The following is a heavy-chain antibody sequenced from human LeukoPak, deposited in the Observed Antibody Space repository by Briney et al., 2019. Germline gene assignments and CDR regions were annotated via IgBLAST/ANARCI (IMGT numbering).Heavy chain of an antibody. CDR1: GFTFSTYW. D-gene: IGHD3-16*01. J-gene: IGHJ4*02. CDR3: XXXTWGERVMQWYIDY. Sequence: GESLRLSCAASGFTFSTYWMSWVRQAPGKGLEWVANIKEDGSDKYYADSVKGRFTISRDNAQNSMYLQMNSLRVEDTAVYHXXXXTWGERVMQWYIDYWGQGSLVTVSS. V-gene: IGHV3-7*01. CDR2: IKEDGSDK.